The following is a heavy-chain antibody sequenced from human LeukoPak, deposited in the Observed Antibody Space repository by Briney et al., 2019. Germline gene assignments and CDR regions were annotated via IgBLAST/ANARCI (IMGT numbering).Heavy chain of an antibody. Sequence: ASVKVSCKASGYTFTGYYMHWVRQAPGQGLEWMGWINPNSGGTNYAQKFQGRVTMTRDTSISTAYMELSRLRSDDTAVYYCARARGVGATAWFDPWGQGTLVTVSS. V-gene: IGHV1-2*02. J-gene: IGHJ5*02. CDR1: GYTFTGYY. CDR2: INPNSGGT. CDR3: ARARGVGATAWFDP. D-gene: IGHD1-26*01.